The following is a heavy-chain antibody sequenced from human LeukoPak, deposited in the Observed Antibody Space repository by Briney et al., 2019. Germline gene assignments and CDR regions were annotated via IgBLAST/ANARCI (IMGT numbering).Heavy chain of an antibody. CDR2: INPNTGGT. D-gene: IGHD3-16*01. CDR1: GYTFTGYY. J-gene: IGHJ4*02. V-gene: IGHV1-2*02. CDR3: SREQGAPGDY. Sequence: GASVKVSCKASGYTFTGYYMHWVRQAPGQGLEWMGWINPNTGGTNYAHKFQGRVIMTRDTSINTAYMELNNLNSDDTAVYYCSREQGAPGDYWGQGTLVTVSS.